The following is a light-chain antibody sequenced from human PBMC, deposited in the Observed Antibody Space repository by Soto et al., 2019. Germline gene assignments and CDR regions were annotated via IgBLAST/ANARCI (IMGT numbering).Light chain of an antibody. CDR1: QSVSSSH. Sequence: EIVLTQSPGTLSSSPGERATLSCRASQSVSSSHLAWYQQKPGQAPGLLIYGASSRATGIPDRFSGSGSGTDFTLTISRLEPEDFAVYYCQQYGSSPWTFGQGTKVEIK. J-gene: IGKJ1*01. CDR2: GAS. V-gene: IGKV3-20*01. CDR3: QQYGSSPWT.